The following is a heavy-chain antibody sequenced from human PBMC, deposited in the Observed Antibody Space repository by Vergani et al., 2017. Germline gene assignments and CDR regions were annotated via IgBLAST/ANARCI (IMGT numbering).Heavy chain of an antibody. CDR2: LTGGGGST. D-gene: IGHD1-26*01. V-gene: IGHV3-23*01. CDR1: GFTFSTYA. Sequence: EVQLLESGGSLKQPGGSVRLSCAASGFTFSTYAMHWVRQATGKGLEWVSALTGGGGSTYYADSFKGRFIISRDNSRHTLYLQMNSLRPEDTATYYCVKDAGSYENFFDSWGQGTLVTVSS. CDR3: VKDAGSYENFFDS. J-gene: IGHJ4*02.